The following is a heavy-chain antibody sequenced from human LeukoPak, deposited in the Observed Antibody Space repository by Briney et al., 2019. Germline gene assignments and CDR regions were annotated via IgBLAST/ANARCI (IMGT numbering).Heavy chain of an antibody. D-gene: IGHD1-26*01. J-gene: IGHJ6*02. CDR1: GGSISSYY. Sequence: PSETLSLTCTVSGGSISSYYWSWIRQPPGKGLEWIGYIYYSGSTNYNPSLKSRVTISVDTSKNQFSLKLSSVTAADTAVYYCARRNLLRLVGATYYYGMDVWGQGATVTVSS. CDR3: ARRNLLRLVGATYYYGMDV. V-gene: IGHV4-59*08. CDR2: IYYSGST.